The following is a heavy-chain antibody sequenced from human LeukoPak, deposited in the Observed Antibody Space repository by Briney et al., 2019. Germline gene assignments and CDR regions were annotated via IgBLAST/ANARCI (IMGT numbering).Heavy chain of an antibody. Sequence: GGSLRLSCAASGFTFSSYGMSRVRQAPGKGLEWVSAISGSGGSTYYADSVKGRFTISRDNSKNTLYLQMNSLRAEDTAVYYCAKDDAWLRFGEWSQGTLVTVSS. D-gene: IGHD3-10*01. J-gene: IGHJ4*02. CDR2: ISGSGGST. CDR3: AKDDAWLRFGE. V-gene: IGHV3-23*01. CDR1: GFTFSSYG.